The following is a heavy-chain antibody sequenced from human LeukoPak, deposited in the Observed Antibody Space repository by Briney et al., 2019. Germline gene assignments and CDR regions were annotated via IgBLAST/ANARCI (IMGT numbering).Heavy chain of an antibody. J-gene: IGHJ4*02. D-gene: IGHD3-10*01. Sequence: GSSVKVSCKASGGTFSSYAISWVRQAPGQGLEWMGRIIPILGIANYAQKFQGRVTITADKSTSTAYMELSSLRSEDTAVYYCAREDRYYYGSGSEFDYWGQGTLVTVSS. CDR2: IIPILGIA. CDR3: AREDRYYYGSGSEFDY. V-gene: IGHV1-69*04. CDR1: GGTFSSYA.